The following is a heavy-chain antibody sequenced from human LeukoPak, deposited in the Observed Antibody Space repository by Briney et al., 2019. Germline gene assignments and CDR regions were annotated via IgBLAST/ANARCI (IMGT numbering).Heavy chain of an antibody. Sequence: ASVKVSCKASGYTFTSYYMHWVRQAPGQGLEWMGIINPSGGSTSYAQKFQGRVTMTRDMSTSTVYMELSSLRSEDTAVYYCARDPSTSSELIGFDYWGQGTLVTVSS. CDR3: ARDPSTSSELIGFDY. J-gene: IGHJ4*02. CDR1: GYTFTSYY. D-gene: IGHD2-2*01. CDR2: INPSGGST. V-gene: IGHV1-46*01.